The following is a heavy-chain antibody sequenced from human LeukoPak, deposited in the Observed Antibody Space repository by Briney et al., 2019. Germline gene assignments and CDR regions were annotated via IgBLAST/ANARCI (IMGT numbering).Heavy chain of an antibody. CDR2: IARNGNT. J-gene: IGHJ4*02. V-gene: IGHV1-18*01. CDR1: XXTFANYG. CDR3: AREQAGGLADY. D-gene: IGHD6-25*01. Sequence: XSCKXSXXTFANYGITWVRQAPGQGLEWMGWIARNGNTNYALKVQGRVSMTTDTSTTTAYMELRSLTSDDAAIYYCAREQAGGLADYWGQGTLVTVSS.